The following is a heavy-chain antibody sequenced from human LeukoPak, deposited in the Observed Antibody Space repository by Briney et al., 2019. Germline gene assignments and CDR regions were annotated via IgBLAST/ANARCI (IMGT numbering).Heavy chain of an antibody. Sequence: PSETLSLTCTVSGGSISSTYYWSWIRQPPGKGLEWIGFIFYSGGTNYNPSLKSRVTISVDTSKNQFSLKLSSVTAADTAVYYCARAWEQQLVQGAFDIWGQGTLVTVSS. J-gene: IGHJ3*02. CDR1: GGSISSTYY. V-gene: IGHV4-59*01. CDR3: ARAWEQQLVQGAFDI. CDR2: IFYSGGT. D-gene: IGHD6-13*01.